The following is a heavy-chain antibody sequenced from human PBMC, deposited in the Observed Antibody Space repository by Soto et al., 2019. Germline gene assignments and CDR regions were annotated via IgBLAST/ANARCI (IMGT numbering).Heavy chain of an antibody. Sequence: ASVKVSCKTPGYIFTRYGIHWVRQAPGQRLEWMAWINVGNGNTRYSQKFQGRLTLTRDTPGNTAYLELNSLISEDTAVYYCATPQGYDACLASWGQGTLVPVSS. J-gene: IGHJ4*02. CDR1: GYIFTRYG. V-gene: IGHV1-3*01. CDR2: INVGNGNT. D-gene: IGHD3-22*01. CDR3: ATPQGYDACLAS.